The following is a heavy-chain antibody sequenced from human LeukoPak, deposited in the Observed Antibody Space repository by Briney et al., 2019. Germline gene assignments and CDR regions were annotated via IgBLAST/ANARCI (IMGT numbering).Heavy chain of an antibody. CDR3: ASHCSSTSCYGSLNY. Sequence: SGGTLRLTCAASGFTISSYSMNWVRQTPGKGMEWDSYISSTSSTIYYADSVKGRFTISRDNAKHSLYLQMNSLRAEDTAVYYCASHCSSTSCYGSLNYWGQGTLVTVSS. D-gene: IGHD2-2*01. CDR1: GFTISSYS. V-gene: IGHV3-48*01. J-gene: IGHJ4*02. CDR2: ISSTSSTI.